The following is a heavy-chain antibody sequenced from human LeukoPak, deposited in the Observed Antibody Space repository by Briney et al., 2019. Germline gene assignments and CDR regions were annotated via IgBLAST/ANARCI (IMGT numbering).Heavy chain of an antibody. CDR3: ARGGSGTYYHY. CDR1: GGSITSYH. CDR2: IYYCGST. J-gene: IGHJ4*02. V-gene: IGHV4-59*01. D-gene: IGHD1-26*01. Sequence: PSETLSLTCTVSGGSITSYHYSWIRQPPGKGLEWIGYIYYCGSTNYNPSLKSRVTISVDTSKNQFSLKLSSVTAADTAVYYCARGGSGTYYHYWGQGTLVTVSS.